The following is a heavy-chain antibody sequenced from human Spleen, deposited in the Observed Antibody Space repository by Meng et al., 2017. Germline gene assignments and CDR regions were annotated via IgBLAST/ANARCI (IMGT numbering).Heavy chain of an antibody. Sequence: GSLRLSCAVYGGSFSGYYWSWIRQPPGKGLEWIGEINHSGSTNYNPSLKSRVTISVDTSKNQFSLKLSSVTAADTSVYYCARGSKEQLVGGHRAFDIWGQGTMVTVSS. J-gene: IGHJ3*02. V-gene: IGHV4-34*01. CDR1: GGSFSGYY. D-gene: IGHD6-13*01. CDR3: ARGSKEQLVGGHRAFDI. CDR2: INHSGST.